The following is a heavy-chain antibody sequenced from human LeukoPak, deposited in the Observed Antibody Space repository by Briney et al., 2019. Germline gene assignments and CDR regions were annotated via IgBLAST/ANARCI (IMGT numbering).Heavy chain of an antibody. CDR1: GGSISSSNW. D-gene: IGHD3-10*01. V-gene: IGHV4-4*02. CDR3: ARRSLLWFGERGFDP. CDR2: INHSGST. Sequence: PSGTLSLTCAVSGGSISSSNWWSWVRQPPGKGLEWIGEINHSGSTNYNPSLKSRVTISVDTSKNQFSLKLSSVTAADTAVYYCARRSLLWFGERGFDPWGQGTLVTVSS. J-gene: IGHJ5*02.